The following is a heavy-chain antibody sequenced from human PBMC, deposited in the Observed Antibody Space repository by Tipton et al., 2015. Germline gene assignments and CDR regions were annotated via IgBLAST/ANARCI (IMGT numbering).Heavy chain of an antibody. V-gene: IGHV4-59*01. Sequence: TLSLTCTVSGGSISSYSWSWIRQAPGKGLEWIGDFYFTGSTKYNPSLKSRVTISLDTSKNQFSLKLSSVTAADTAVYYCARHLCSTTSCFVRWFDPWGQGTLVTVSS. D-gene: IGHD2-2*01. CDR3: ARHLCSTTSCFVRWFDP. J-gene: IGHJ5*02. CDR1: GGSISSYS. CDR2: FYFTGST.